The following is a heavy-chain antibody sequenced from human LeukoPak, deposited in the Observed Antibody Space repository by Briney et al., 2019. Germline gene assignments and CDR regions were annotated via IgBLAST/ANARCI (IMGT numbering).Heavy chain of an antibody. CDR2: LNTDGSST. J-gene: IGHJ4*02. V-gene: IGHV3-74*01. Sequence: GGSLRLSCAASGFTFSNYWMHWVRQAPGGGLMWVSLLNTDGSSTYYADSVKGRFTISRDNAKNTLYLQMNSLRAEDTAVYYCARELYGPGYGGQGTPVTVSS. CDR1: GFTFSNYW. CDR3: ARELYGPGY. D-gene: IGHD2/OR15-2a*01.